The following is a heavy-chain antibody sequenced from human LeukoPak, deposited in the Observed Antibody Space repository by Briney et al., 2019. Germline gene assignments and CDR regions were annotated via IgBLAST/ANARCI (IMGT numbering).Heavy chain of an antibody. CDR1: GGTFSSYA. CDR3: ARSGMVAPHDAFDI. Sequence: GASVKVSCKASGGTFSSYAISGVRQAPGQGLEWMGRIIPILGIANYAQKFQGRVTITADKSTSTAYMELSSLRSEDTAVYYCARSGMVAPHDAFDIWGQGTMVTVSS. D-gene: IGHD1-26*01. J-gene: IGHJ3*02. V-gene: IGHV1-69*04. CDR2: IIPILGIA.